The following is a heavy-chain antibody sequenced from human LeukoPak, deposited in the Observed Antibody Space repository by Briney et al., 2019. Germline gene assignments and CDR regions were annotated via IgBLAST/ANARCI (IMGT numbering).Heavy chain of an antibody. V-gene: IGHV3-9*01. CDR3: ARTSSGYSSGWYGSYYYMDV. CDR2: ISWNSGSI. Sequence: GGSLRLSCAASGFTFDDYAMHWVRQAPGKGLEWVSGISWNSGSIGYADSVKGRFTISRDNAKNSLYLQMNSLRAEDTAVYYCARTSSGYSSGWYGSYYYMDVWGKGTTVTISS. D-gene: IGHD6-19*01. J-gene: IGHJ6*03. CDR1: GFTFDDYA.